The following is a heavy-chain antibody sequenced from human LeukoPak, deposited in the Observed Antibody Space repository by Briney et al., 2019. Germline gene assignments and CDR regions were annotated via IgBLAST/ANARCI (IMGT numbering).Heavy chain of an antibody. D-gene: IGHD3-9*01. CDR3: AKRPNYDILTGLGDYYYYMDV. Sequence: PGGSLRLSCAASGLTFSSYAMSCVRQAPGKGLEWVSAFRGSGGCIYYADSVKGRFTISRDNSKNTLYLQMNSLRAEDTAVYYCAKRPNYDILTGLGDYYYYMDVWGKGTTVTVSS. CDR1: GLTFSSYA. J-gene: IGHJ6*03. CDR2: FRGSGGCI. V-gene: IGHV3-23*01.